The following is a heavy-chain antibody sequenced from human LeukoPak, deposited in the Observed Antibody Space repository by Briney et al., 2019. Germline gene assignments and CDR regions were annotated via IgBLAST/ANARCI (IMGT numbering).Heavy chain of an antibody. D-gene: IGHD3-22*01. CDR1: GGSFSGYY. V-gene: IGHV4-34*09. CDR3: ARDLVDSSGSGLGMDV. J-gene: IGHJ6*02. Sequence: SETLSLTCAVYGGSFSGYYWSWIRQPPGKGLEWIGEINHSGSTNYNPSLKSRVTISVDTSKNQFSLKLSSVTAADTAVYYCARDLVDSSGSGLGMDVWGQGTTVTVSS. CDR2: INHSGST.